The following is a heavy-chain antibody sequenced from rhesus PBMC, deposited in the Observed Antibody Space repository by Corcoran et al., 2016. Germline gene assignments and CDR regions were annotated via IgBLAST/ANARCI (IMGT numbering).Heavy chain of an antibody. Sequence: EVQLVESGGGLAKPGGSLRLSCAASGFTFSSYWMNWVRQAPGKGLEWVSAINSGGGSTYYADSVKGRLSISRDNSKNTLSLKMNSLRAEDTAVYYCAKGGIQRVQPVDYWGQGVLVTVSS. CDR3: AKGGIQRVQPVDY. CDR2: INSGGGST. V-gene: IGHV3S25*01. J-gene: IGHJ4*01. CDR1: GFTFSSYW. D-gene: IGHD5-42*01.